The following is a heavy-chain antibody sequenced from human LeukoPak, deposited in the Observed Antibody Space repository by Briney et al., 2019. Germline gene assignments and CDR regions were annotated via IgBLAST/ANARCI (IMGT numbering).Heavy chain of an antibody. CDR3: ARDGGIAMDY. Sequence: SETLSLTCAVSGGSISSGGYYWSWIRQHPGKGLEWIGYIYYSGSTYYNPSLKSRVTISVDTSKNQFSLKLSSVTAADTAVYYCARDGGIAMDYWGQGTLATVSS. CDR2: IYYSGST. D-gene: IGHD6-13*01. J-gene: IGHJ4*02. CDR1: GGSISSGGYY. V-gene: IGHV4-31*11.